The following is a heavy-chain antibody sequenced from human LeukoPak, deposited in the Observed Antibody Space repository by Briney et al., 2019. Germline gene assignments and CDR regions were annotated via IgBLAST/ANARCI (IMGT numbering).Heavy chain of an antibody. CDR1: GFTFSDYY. V-gene: IGHV3-11*01. CDR2: ISGSGTTI. J-gene: IGHJ4*02. D-gene: IGHD3-22*01. CDR3: ARELRDSSGYYSDEAHYSDY. Sequence: GGSLRLSCAASGFTFSDYYMSWIRQAPGKGLEWVSYISGSGTTIYYADSVKGRFTISRDNAKNSLYLQMNSLRAEDTAVYYCARELRDSSGYYSDEAHYSDYWGQGTLVTASS.